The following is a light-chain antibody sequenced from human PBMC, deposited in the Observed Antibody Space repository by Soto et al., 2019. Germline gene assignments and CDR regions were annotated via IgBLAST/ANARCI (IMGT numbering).Light chain of an antibody. Sequence: ESVLTQSPGTLSLSPGERATLSCRASQSVSSSNLAWYQQKPGQAPRLLIYGASSRATGIPDRFSGSGSGTDFTLTSSRMEPEDFAVYYCQQYGSSRTFGQGTKVEIK. CDR2: GAS. J-gene: IGKJ1*01. CDR3: QQYGSSRT. CDR1: QSVSSSN. V-gene: IGKV3-20*01.